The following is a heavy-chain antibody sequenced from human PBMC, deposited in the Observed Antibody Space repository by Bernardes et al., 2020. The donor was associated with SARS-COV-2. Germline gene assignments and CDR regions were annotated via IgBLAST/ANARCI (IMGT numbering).Heavy chain of an antibody. J-gene: IGHJ6*02. CDR2: ISSSSSTI. V-gene: IGHV3-48*01. Sequence: GGSLRLSCAASGFTFSSYSMNWVRQAPGKGLEWVSYISSSSSTIYYAYSVKGRFTISRDNAKNSLYLQMNSLRAEDTAVYYCARDRRDTIFGDGYYGMDVWGQGTTVTVSS. D-gene: IGHD3-3*01. CDR1: GFTFSSYS. CDR3: ARDRRDTIFGDGYYGMDV.